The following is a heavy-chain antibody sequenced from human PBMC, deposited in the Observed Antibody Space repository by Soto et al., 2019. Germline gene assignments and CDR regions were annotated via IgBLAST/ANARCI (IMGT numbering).Heavy chain of an antibody. V-gene: IGHV3-13*05. Sequence: EVQLVESGGGLVQPGESLRLSCATSGFTFSNFDMHWVRQVPGKGLEWVSAIGAARDPYYLGSVKGRFTISRKNAKNSVYLQMNDLRAGDSAVYYCARAYTGRLPRRADYYYAMDVWGQGTTVTVSS. CDR1: GFTFSNFD. CDR3: ARAYTGRLPRRADYYYAMDV. D-gene: IGHD2-2*02. J-gene: IGHJ6*02. CDR2: IGAARDP.